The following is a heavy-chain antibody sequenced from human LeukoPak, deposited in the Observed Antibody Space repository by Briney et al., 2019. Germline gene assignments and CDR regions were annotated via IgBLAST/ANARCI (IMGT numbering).Heavy chain of an antibody. D-gene: IGHD6-19*01. Sequence: GGSLRLSCVASGFTFSSYSMNWVRQAPGKGLEWVSSISSSSSYIYYADSVKGRFTISRDNAKNSLYLQMNSLRAEDTAVYYCARDLAVAAPEDWFDPWGQGTLVTVSS. CDR1: GFTFSSYS. CDR2: ISSSSSYI. CDR3: ARDLAVAAPEDWFDP. V-gene: IGHV3-21*01. J-gene: IGHJ5*02.